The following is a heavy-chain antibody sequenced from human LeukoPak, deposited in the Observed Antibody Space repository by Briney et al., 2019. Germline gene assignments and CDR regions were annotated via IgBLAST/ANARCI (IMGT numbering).Heavy chain of an antibody. CDR2: IIPIFGTA. Sequence: SVKVSCKASGGTFSSYAISWVRQAPGQGLEWVGGIIPIFGTANYAQKFQGRVTITTDESTSTAYMELSSLRSEDTAVYYCARRDLDTAMVTWAFDIWGQGTMVTVSS. D-gene: IGHD5-18*01. J-gene: IGHJ3*02. V-gene: IGHV1-69*05. CDR3: ARRDLDTAMVTWAFDI. CDR1: GGTFSSYA.